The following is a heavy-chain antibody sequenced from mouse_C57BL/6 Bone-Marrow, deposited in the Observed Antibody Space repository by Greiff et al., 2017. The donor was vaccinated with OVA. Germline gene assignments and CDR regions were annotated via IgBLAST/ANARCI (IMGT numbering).Heavy chain of an antibody. D-gene: IGHD2-3*01. CDR3: SRDGYYLSWFAF. CDR2: IDPSDSYT. Sequence: VQLQQPGAELVMPGASVKLSCKASGYTFTSYWMHWVKQRPGQGLEWIGEIDPSDSYTNYNQKFKDQSTLNVYKSSSTDYLQLSSLTSDYSAVYYCSRDGYYLSWFAFWGPRTLVTVSA. J-gene: IGHJ3*01. CDR1: GYTFTSYW. V-gene: IGHV1-69*01.